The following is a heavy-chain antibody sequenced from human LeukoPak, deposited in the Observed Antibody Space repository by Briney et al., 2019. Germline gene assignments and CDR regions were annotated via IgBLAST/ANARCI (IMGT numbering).Heavy chain of an antibody. CDR2: IYYSGST. V-gene: IGHV4-59*08. CDR3: ARHQDATGYPLDY. Sequence: PSETLSLTCTVSGGSISSYYWSWIRQPPEKRLEGIGYIYYSGSTNYNPSLKSRVTISVDTSKNQFSLKLSSVTAADTAVYYCARHQDATGYPLDYWGQGTLVSVSS. D-gene: IGHD3-9*01. CDR1: GGSISSYY. J-gene: IGHJ4*02.